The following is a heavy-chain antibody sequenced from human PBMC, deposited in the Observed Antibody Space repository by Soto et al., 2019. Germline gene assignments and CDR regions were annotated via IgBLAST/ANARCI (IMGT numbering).Heavy chain of an antibody. CDR2: INPSGGST. J-gene: IGHJ4*02. CDR3: ARVCSGGDCYPQFDY. D-gene: IGHD2-21*02. CDR1: GYTFTSYY. Sequence: GASVKVSCKASGYTFTSYYMHWVRQAPGQGLEWMGIINPSGGSTSYAQKFQGRVTMTRDTSTSTVYMELSSLRSEDTAVYYCARVCSGGDCYPQFDYWGQGTLVTVSS. V-gene: IGHV1-46*01.